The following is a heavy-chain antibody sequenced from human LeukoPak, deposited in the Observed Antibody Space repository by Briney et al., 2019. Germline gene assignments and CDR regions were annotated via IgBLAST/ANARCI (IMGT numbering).Heavy chain of an antibody. CDR3: AKDRSSTWSFDY. J-gene: IGHJ4*02. D-gene: IGHD6-13*01. CDR1: GFTFSSCG. V-gene: IGHV3-30*18. Sequence: SGGSLRLSCAASGFTFSSCGMHWVRQAPGKGLEWVAVISSDGNDKHYTDSAKGRFTVSRDNSKNTVFLEIYSLRTEDTALYYCAKDRSSTWSFDYWGQGTLVAVSS. CDR2: ISSDGNDK.